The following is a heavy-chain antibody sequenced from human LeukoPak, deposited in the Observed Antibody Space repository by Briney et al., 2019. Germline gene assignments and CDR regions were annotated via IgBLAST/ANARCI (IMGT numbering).Heavy chain of an antibody. CDR1: GFTFSGFA. J-gene: IGHJ3*02. V-gene: IGHV3-23*01. CDR3: AREKLERRWGAFDI. Sequence: PGGSLRLSCAASGFTFSGFAMSWVRQAPGKGLEWISFISGSGGSTDYADSVKGRFTISRDNSKNTLYLQMNSLRAEDTAVYYCAREKLERRWGAFDIWGQGTMVTVSS. CDR2: ISGSGGST. D-gene: IGHD1-1*01.